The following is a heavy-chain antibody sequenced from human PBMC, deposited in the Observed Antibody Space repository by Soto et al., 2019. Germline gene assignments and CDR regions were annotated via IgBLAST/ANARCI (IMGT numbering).Heavy chain of an antibody. D-gene: IGHD4-17*01. CDR2: IYYSGST. J-gene: IGHJ4*02. CDR3: ARRYGYYFDY. V-gene: IGHV4-39*01. Sequence: TSETLSLTCTVSCCSISSSSYYWGWIRQPPGKGLEWIGSIYYSGSTYYNPSLKSRVTISVDTSKNQFSLKLSSVTAADTAVYYCARRYGYYFDYWGQGTLVTVSS. CDR1: CCSISSSSYY.